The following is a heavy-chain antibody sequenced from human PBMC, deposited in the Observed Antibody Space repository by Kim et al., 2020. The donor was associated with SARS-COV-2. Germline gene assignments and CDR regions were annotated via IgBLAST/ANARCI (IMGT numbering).Heavy chain of an antibody. D-gene: IGHD3-22*01. Sequence: GESLKISCKGSGYSFTSYWIGWVRQMPGKGLEWMGIIYPGDSDTRYSPSFQGQVTISADKSISTAYLQWSSLKASDTAMYYCARPGPRSHYYDSSGPNAFDIWGQGTMVTVSS. CDR3: ARPGPRSHYYDSSGPNAFDI. CDR2: IYPGDSDT. CDR1: GYSFTSYW. J-gene: IGHJ3*02. V-gene: IGHV5-51*01.